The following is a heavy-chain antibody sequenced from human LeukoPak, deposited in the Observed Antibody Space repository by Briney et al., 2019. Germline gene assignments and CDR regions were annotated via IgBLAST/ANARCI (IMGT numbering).Heavy chain of an antibody. CDR2: IIPIFGTA. J-gene: IGHJ4*02. D-gene: IGHD2-2*01. CDR3: ARETYCSSTSCSHFDY. Sequence: SVKVSCKASGGTFSGYAISWVRQAPGQGLEWMGGIIPIFGTANYAQKFQGRVTITADESTSTAYMELSSLRSEDTAVYYCARETYCSSTSCSHFDYWGQGTLVTVSS. CDR1: GGTFSGYA. V-gene: IGHV1-69*01.